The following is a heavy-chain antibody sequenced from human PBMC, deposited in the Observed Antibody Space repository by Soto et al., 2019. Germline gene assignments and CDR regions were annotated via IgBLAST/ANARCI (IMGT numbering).Heavy chain of an antibody. D-gene: IGHD1-26*01. CDR3: ARRRIVPTTNFDY. CDR2: IFHTGAT. J-gene: IGHJ4*02. CDR1: GDSISSSSFY. V-gene: IGHV4-39*01. Sequence: SETLSLTCTVSGDSISSSSFYWGWIRQPPGKGLGWIGHIFHTGATYQNPTLKGRLRMSVDTSKNQFSLNLSSVTATDTAVYYCARRRIVPTTNFDYWGQGTLVTVSS.